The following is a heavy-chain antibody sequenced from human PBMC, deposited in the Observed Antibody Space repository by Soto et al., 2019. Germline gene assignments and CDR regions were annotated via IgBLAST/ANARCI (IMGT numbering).Heavy chain of an antibody. J-gene: IGHJ6*02. CDR3: ARGNPFNYAGFDV. V-gene: IGHV1-8*01. CDR1: GYTFSDFD. Sequence: QPHLEQSGAEVKRPGASVKVSCKASGYTFSDFDINWLRQASGQGPEWMGWMNAKSGDTFFAQRFQGKFNMTLDTSLSTAYMEVGSLTSDDTAMYYCARGNPFNYAGFDVWGQGTTVAVSS. CDR2: MNAKSGDT. D-gene: IGHD3-16*01.